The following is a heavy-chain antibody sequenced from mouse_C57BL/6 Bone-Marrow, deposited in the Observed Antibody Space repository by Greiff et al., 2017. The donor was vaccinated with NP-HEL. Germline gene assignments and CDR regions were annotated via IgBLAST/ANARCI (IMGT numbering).Heavy chain of an antibody. CDR2: IDPENGDT. V-gene: IGHV14-4*01. CDR1: GFNIKDDY. Sequence: VQLQQSGAELVRPGASVKLSCTASGFNIKDDYMHWVKQRPEQGLEWIGWIDPENGDTEYASKVQGKATITADTSSNTAYLQLSSLTSEDTAVYYCTAYYYGSSYHYWGQGTTLTVSS. J-gene: IGHJ2*01. CDR3: TAYYYGSSYHY. D-gene: IGHD1-1*01.